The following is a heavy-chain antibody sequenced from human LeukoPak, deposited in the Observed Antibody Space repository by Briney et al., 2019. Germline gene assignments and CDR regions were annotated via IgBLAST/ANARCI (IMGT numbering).Heavy chain of an antibody. V-gene: IGHV1-18*01. CDR3: ARDPTVITSSRITIFGVVKSPHNWFDP. J-gene: IGHJ5*02. D-gene: IGHD3-3*01. CDR2: ISAYNGNT. CDR1: GYTFTSYG. Sequence: ASVKVSCKASGYTFTSYGISWVRQAPGQGLEWMGWISAYNGNTNYAQKLQGRVTMTRDTSTSTVYMELSSLRSEDTAIYFCARDPTVITSSRITIFGVVKSPHNWFDPGAREPWSPSPQ.